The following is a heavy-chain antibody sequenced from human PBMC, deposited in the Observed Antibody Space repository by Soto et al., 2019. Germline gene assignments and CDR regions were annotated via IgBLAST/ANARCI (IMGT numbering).Heavy chain of an antibody. CDR2: MTGSGGST. D-gene: IGHD2-21*02. CDR3: TKGVADCGGDCFSGFDS. V-gene: IGHV3-23*01. CDR1: GFTFTNSA. Sequence: GGSLRLSCAASGFTFTNSAMNWVRQAPGKGLEWVSTMTGSGGSTYYADSVKGRVTISRDTSKNTVYLHMNSLRAVDTAVYYCTKGVADCGGDCFSGFDSWGQGTLVTVSS. J-gene: IGHJ4*02.